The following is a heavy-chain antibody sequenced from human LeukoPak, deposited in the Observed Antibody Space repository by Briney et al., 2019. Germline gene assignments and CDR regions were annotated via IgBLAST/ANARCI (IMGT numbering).Heavy chain of an antibody. Sequence: GGSLRLSCAASGFTFNHNWIHWVRQAPGKGLVWVSHIHSDGRSSTYADSVRGRFTISRDNAKNTVYLQMNGLRVEDTAVYYCARGGVGCIDRWGQGTLVTVSS. CDR1: GFTFNHNW. CDR2: IHSDGRSS. V-gene: IGHV3-74*01. D-gene: IGHD6-19*01. CDR3: ARGGVGCIDR. J-gene: IGHJ5*02.